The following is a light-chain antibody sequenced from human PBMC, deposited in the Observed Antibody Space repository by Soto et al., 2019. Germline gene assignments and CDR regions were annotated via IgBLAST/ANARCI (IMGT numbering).Light chain of an antibody. CDR3: LLSYSGAQAV. V-gene: IGLV7-46*01. CDR1: SGAVTSGHY. Sequence: QAVVTQEPSLTVSPGGTVTLTCGSSSGAVTSGHYPYWFQQKPGQAPRTLIYDTRNKHSWTPARFSGSLLGGKAALTLSGAQPEDEAEYYCLLSYSGAQAVFGGGTKLTVL. J-gene: IGLJ2*01. CDR2: DTR.